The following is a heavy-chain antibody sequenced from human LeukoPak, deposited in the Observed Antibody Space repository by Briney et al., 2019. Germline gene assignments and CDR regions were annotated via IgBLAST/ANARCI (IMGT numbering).Heavy chain of an antibody. D-gene: IGHD2-21*02. CDR1: GFTFRQYS. CDR2: ISSSSSTI. J-gene: IGHJ5*02. CDR3: ARGRAYCGGDCYSGWFDP. Sequence: GGSLRLSCAASGFTFRQYSMNWVRQAPGKGLEWVSYISSSSSTIYYADSVKGRFSISRDNTKNSLYLQMNSLRDEDTAVYYCARGRAYCGGDCYSGWFDPWGQGTLVTVSS. V-gene: IGHV3-48*02.